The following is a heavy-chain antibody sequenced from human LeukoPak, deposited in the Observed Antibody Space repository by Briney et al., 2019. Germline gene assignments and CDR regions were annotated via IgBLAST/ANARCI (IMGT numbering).Heavy chain of an antibody. V-gene: IGHV4-38-2*02. CDR2: IYHSGST. Sequence: PSETLSLTCTVSGYSISSGYYWGWIRQPPGKGLEWVEWIGSIYHSGSTYYNPSLKSRVTMSVDTSNNQFSLNLRSVTAADTAVYYCARRRYYDGSGYLEWGQGTLLSVSS. CDR1: GYSISSGYY. D-gene: IGHD3-22*01. J-gene: IGHJ1*01. CDR3: ARRRYYDGSGYLE.